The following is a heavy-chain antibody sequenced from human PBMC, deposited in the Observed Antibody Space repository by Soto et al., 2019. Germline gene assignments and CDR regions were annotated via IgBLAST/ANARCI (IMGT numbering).Heavy chain of an antibody. Sequence: ASVKVSCKASGYTFTGYYMNWVRQAPGQGLEWMGWINPNSGSTNYAQKFQGWVTMTRDRSISTAYMELSRLRSDDTAVYYCARNRKLRTLRSLDYWGQGTLVTVSS. CDR3: ARNRKLRTLRSLDY. J-gene: IGHJ4*03. D-gene: IGHD7-27*01. CDR1: GYTFTGYY. CDR2: INPNSGST. V-gene: IGHV1-2*04.